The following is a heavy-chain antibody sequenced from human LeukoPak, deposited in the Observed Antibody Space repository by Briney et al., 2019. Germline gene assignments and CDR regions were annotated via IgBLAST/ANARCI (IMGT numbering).Heavy chain of an antibody. J-gene: IGHJ4*02. CDR1: GGSFSGYY. CDR2: INHSGST. CDR3: ARQQKIAAAGTRFDY. Sequence: PSETLSLTCAVYGGSFSGYYWSWIRHPPGQGLECIGEINHSGSTNYNPSLKSRVTISVDTSKNQFSLKLSSVTAADTAVYYCARQQKIAAAGTRFDYWGQGTLVTVSS. D-gene: IGHD6-13*01. V-gene: IGHV4-34*01.